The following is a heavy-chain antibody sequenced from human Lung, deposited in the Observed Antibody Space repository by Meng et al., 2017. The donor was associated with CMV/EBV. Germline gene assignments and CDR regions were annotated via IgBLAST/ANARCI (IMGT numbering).Heavy chain of an antibody. V-gene: IGHV6-1*01. CDR2: TYYRSKWYT. J-gene: IGHJ4*02. CDR3: ARDWRGYYFDY. CDR1: WYSVTSTLPA. D-gene: IGHD5-12*01. Sequence: ISWYSVTSTLPAWNCIRQSPSRGLEWLGRTYYRSKWYTDYAVSVKSRIAINPDTSKNQFSLQLNSVTPEDTAVYYCARDWRGYYFDYWAQGTLVTVSS.